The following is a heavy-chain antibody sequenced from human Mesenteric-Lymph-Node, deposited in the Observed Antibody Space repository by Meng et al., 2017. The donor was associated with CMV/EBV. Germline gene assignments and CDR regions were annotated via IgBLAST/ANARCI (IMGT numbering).Heavy chain of an antibody. J-gene: IGHJ5*02. V-gene: IGHV4-39*01. CDR3: SRLRMQWSLT. CDR2: IHHSGIT. Sequence: CSVSGDSISSRHYYWGWIRQPPGKGLEWIGSIHHSGITYYNPSLKSRVTLSVHTSKNRFSLKLNSATASDTAVYFCSRLRMQWSLTWGQGTLVTVSS. D-gene: IGHD6-19*01. CDR1: GDSISSRHYY.